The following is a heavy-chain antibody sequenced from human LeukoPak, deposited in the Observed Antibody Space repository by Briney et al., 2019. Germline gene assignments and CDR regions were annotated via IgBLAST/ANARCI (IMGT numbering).Heavy chain of an antibody. D-gene: IGHD3-10*01. CDR1: GGSISSSSYY. CDR3: ARVRVMVRGNYMDV. V-gene: IGHV4-39*07. J-gene: IGHJ6*03. CDR2: INYSRNP. Sequence: SGTLSLTCTVSGGSISSSSYYWGWIRQPPGKGLEWIGNINYSRNPYYNPSLKSRVTISVDTSKNQLSLKLSSVTAADTAVYYCARVRVMVRGNYMDVWGKGTTVTVSS.